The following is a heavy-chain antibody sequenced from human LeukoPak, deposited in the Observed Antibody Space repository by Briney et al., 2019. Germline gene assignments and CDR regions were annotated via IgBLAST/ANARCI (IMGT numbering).Heavy chain of an antibody. CDR1: GFTVSSTY. J-gene: IGHJ4*02. D-gene: IGHD6-6*01. CDR3: ARGRPAHYFDS. Sequence: GGSLRLSYAASGFTVSSTYLTWVRQAPGKGLEWLSVIYSGGYTYYADSVKGRFFISRDISENMVYLQMNSLSVEDTAVYFCARGRPAHYFDSWGPGTLVTVS. CDR2: IYSGGYT. V-gene: IGHV3-66*01.